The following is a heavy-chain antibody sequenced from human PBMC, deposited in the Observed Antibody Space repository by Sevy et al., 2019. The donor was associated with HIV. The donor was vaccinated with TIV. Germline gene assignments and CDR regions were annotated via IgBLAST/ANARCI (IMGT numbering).Heavy chain of an antibody. CDR3: VKTWFEP. Sequence: GGSLRLSCATSGIKFTSYTMTWVRQAPGKGPEWVSSIDSSGGKTYYADSVKGRFTISRDNSKNTLYLQMQDLTVEDTAVYYCVKTWFEPWGQGTLVTVSS. V-gene: IGHV3-23*01. CDR2: IDSSGGKT. J-gene: IGHJ5*02. CDR1: GIKFTSYT.